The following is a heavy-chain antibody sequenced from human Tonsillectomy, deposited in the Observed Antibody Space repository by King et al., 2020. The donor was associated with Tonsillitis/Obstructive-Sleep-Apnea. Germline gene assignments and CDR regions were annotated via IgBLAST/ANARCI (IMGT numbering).Heavy chain of an antibody. J-gene: IGHJ6*03. CDR3: AKPTGGVYYYYMDV. V-gene: IGHV3-23*04. CDR2: ISVSGGST. Sequence: VQLVQSGGGLVQPGGSLRLSCAASGFTFSSYAMSWFRQAPGKGLEWVSVISVSGGSTYSADSVKGRFTISRDNSKNTLYLQMNSLRAEDTAVYYCAKPTGGVYYYYMDVWGKGTTVTVSS. CDR1: GFTFSSYA. D-gene: IGHD1-14*01.